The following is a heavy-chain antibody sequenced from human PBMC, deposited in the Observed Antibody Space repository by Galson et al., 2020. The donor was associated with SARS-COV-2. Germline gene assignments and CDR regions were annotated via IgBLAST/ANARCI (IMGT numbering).Heavy chain of an antibody. CDR2: IYYSGST. D-gene: IGHD3-9*01. V-gene: IGHV4-39*07. Sequence: SETLSLTCTVSGGSISSSSYYWGWIRQPPGKGLEWIGSIYYSGSTYYNPSLKSRVTISVDTSKNQFSLKLSSVTAADTAVYYCARDRGLRYFDWLSNYYGMDVWGQGTTVTVSS. J-gene: IGHJ6*02. CDR3: ARDRGLRYFDWLSNYYGMDV. CDR1: GGSISSSSYY.